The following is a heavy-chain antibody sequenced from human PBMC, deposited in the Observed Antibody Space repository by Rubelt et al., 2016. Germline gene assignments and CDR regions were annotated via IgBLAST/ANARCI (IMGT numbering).Heavy chain of an antibody. J-gene: IGHJ4*02. D-gene: IGHD2-2*01. CDR3: ATGIVVVPAHVPSRDY. CDR1: GYTLTELS. CDR2: FDPEDGET. Sequence: QVQLVQSGAEVKKPGASVKVSCKVSGYTLTELSMHWVRQAPGKGLEWMGGFDPEDGETIYAQKFQGRVTMTEETSPETAYMELSSLRSEDTAVYYCATGIVVVPAHVPSRDYWGQGTLVTVSS. V-gene: IGHV1-24*01.